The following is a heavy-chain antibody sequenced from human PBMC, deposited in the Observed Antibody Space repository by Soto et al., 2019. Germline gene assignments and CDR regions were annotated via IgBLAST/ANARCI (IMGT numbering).Heavy chain of an antibody. J-gene: IGHJ6*02. D-gene: IGHD3-22*01. CDR1: GGSVSSGSYY. Sequence: TSETLSLTCTVSGGSVSSGSYYWSWIRQPPGKGLEWIGYIYYSGSTNYNPSLKSRVTISVDTSKNQFSLKLSSVTAADTAVYYCARDGGWGDYDRTYYGMDVWGQGTTVTVSS. CDR2: IYYSGST. CDR3: ARDGGWGDYDRTYYGMDV. V-gene: IGHV4-61*01.